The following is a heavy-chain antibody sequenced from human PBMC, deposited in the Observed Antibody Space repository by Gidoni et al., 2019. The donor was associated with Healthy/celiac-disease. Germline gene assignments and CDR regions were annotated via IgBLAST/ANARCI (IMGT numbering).Heavy chain of an antibody. CDR1: GGSISSSSYY. CDR2: IYYRGST. J-gene: IGHJ2*01. Sequence: QLQLQESGPGLVKPSETLSLTCTVSGGSISSSSYYWGWIRQPPGKGLEWIGSIYYRGSTYYNPSLKSRVTISVDTSKNQFSLKLSSVTAADTAVYYCARVLASREGYFDLWGRGTLVTVSS. CDR3: ARVLASREGYFDL. V-gene: IGHV4-39*01. D-gene: IGHD2-15*01.